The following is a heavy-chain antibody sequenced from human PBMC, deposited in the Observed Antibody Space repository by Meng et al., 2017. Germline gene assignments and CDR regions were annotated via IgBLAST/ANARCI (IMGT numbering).Heavy chain of an antibody. CDR2: IKQDGSEK. Sequence: VEVVESGGGLVQPGGSLSSSCAASGFTFSSYWMSWVRQAPGKGLEWVANIKQDGSEKYYVDSVKGRFTISRDNAKNSLYLQMNSLRAEDTAVYYCARSSSGYYFDYWGQGTLVTVSS. J-gene: IGHJ4*02. CDR1: GFTFSSYW. D-gene: IGHD3-22*01. V-gene: IGHV3-7*01. CDR3: ARSSSGYYFDY.